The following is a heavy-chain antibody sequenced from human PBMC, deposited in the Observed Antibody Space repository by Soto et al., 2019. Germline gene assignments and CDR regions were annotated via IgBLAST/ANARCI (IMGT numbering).Heavy chain of an antibody. CDR2: ISNDGANK. D-gene: IGHD6-19*01. CDR3: ATSRFSTGWYEN. Sequence: VAVISNDGANKYYAESVKGRFTISRDNSKSTLFLQMNSLRVEDTAVYYCATSRFSTGWYENWGQGTLVTVSS. J-gene: IGHJ4*02. V-gene: IGHV3-30-3*01.